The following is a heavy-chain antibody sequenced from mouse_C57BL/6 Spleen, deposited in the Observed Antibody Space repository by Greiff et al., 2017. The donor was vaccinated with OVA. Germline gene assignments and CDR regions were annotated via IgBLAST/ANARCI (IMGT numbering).Heavy chain of an antibody. D-gene: IGHD1-1*01. CDR1: GYTFTSYD. CDR3: ARRGYGSSYEGAMDY. V-gene: IGHV1-85*01. CDR2: IYPRDGST. Sequence: QVHVKQSGPELVKPGASVKLSCKASGYTFTSYDINWVKQRPGQGLEWIGWIYPRDGSTKYNEKFKGKATLTVDTSSSTAYMELHSLTSEDSAVYFCARRGYGSSYEGAMDYWGQGTSVTVSS. J-gene: IGHJ4*01.